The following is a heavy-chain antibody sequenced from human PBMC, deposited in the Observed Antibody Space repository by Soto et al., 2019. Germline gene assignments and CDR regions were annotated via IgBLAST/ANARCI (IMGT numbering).Heavy chain of an antibody. J-gene: IGHJ3*02. CDR1: GYTFTRYD. CDR2: MNPNSGNT. D-gene: IGHD3-16*02. V-gene: IGHV1-8*01. CDR3: ARGPLHLGEFSLRDAFDI. Sequence: ASVKVSCKASGYTFTRYDINWVRQATGQGLEWMGWMNPNSGNTGYAQKFQGRVTMTRNTSISTAYMELSSLRSEDTAVYYCARGPLHLGEFSLRDAFDIWGQGTMVTV.